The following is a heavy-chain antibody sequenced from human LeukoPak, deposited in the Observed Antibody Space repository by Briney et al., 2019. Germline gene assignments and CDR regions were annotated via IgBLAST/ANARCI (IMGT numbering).Heavy chain of an antibody. J-gene: IGHJ4*02. Sequence: GGSLRLSCAASRFTFSAYNMNWVRQAPGKGLEWVSTISDNGGRTYYADSVKGRFTISRDNSKNTLFLQMNSLRAEDSAVYYCATDREGDPSAYYLVGGQGTLITVSS. CDR2: ISDNGGRT. D-gene: IGHD3-22*01. CDR1: RFTFSAYN. V-gene: IGHV3-23*01. CDR3: ATDREGDPSAYYLV.